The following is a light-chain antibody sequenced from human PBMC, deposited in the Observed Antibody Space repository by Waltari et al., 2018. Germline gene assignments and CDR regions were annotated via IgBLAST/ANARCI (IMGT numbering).Light chain of an antibody. J-gene: IGKJ4*01. V-gene: IGKV3-20*01. CDR1: PYITASW. CDR2: AAS. Sequence: IVLTQSPGTLSLSPGERVTLSSRASPYITASWITWYHQKPGQAPRLLIYAASSRAPGVPARFSGSGSGTDFTLTISRLEPEDSAVYYCQQYDGSVVTFGGGTKVEIK. CDR3: QQYDGSVVT.